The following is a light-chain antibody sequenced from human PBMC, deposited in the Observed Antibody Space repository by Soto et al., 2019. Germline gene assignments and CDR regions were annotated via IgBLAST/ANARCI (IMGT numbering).Light chain of an antibody. CDR2: DVS. CDR3: QQRSNWPRT. V-gene: IGKV3-11*01. Sequence: EIILTQSPDTLSLSPGERATLSCRASQNISSYLIWYQQRPGQAPRLLIFDVSNRATGIPARFSGSGSGTDFTLTISSLEPEDFAVYYCQQRSNWPRTFGQGTKVDIK. J-gene: IGKJ1*01. CDR1: QNISSY.